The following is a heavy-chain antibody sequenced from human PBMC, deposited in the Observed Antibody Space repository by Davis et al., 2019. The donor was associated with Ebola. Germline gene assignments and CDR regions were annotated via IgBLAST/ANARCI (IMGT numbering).Heavy chain of an antibody. V-gene: IGHV3-74*01. CDR1: GFTFSSYG. CDR3: ANRRL. J-gene: IGHJ6*02. CDR2: INSDGSST. Sequence: PGGSLRLSCAASGFTFSSYGMHWVRQAPGKGLVWVSRINSDGSSTSYADSVKGRFTISRDNSKNTVYLQMDSLRGEDTAVYYCANRRLWGQGTTVTVSS. D-gene: IGHD6-25*01.